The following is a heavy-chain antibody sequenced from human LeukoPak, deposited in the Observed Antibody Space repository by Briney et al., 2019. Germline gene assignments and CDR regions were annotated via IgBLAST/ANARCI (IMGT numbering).Heavy chain of an antibody. V-gene: IGHV3-23*01. Sequence: PGGSLRLSCAASGFTFSSYAMSWVRQAPGKGLEWVSAISGSGGSTYYADSVKGRFTISRDNSKNTLYLQMNSLRAEDTAVYYCAKDSRYFDWLLYSYFDYWGQGTLVTVSS. CDR1: GFTFSSYA. D-gene: IGHD3-9*01. CDR2: ISGSGGST. CDR3: AKDSRYFDWLLYSYFDY. J-gene: IGHJ4*02.